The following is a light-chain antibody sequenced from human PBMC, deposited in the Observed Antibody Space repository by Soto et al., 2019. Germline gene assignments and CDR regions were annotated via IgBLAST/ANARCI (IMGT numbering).Light chain of an antibody. V-gene: IGLV1-40*01. CDR1: SSNIGAGYD. CDR2: GNS. J-gene: IGLJ3*02. Sequence: QSVLTQPPSVSGAPGQRVTISCTGSSSNIGAGYDVHWYQQLPGTAPKLLIYGNSNRPSGVPDRFSGPKSGTSASLAITGLQAEDEADYYCQSYDSSLIWVFGGGTKLTVL. CDR3: QSYDSSLIWV.